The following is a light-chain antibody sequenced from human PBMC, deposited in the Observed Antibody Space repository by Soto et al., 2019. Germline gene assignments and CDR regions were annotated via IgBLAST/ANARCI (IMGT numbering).Light chain of an antibody. CDR3: QSYDTTLSGLV. CDR1: ASNLGAKYA. CDR2: DNI. Sequence: QSVLTQPPSVSGAPGQRVTISCTGSASNLGAKYAVHWYQHLPGTATKLLIYDNIHRPSGVPDRFSDSKSDTSASLAITGLQAEDEAEYYCQSYDTTLSGLVFGGGTKLTVL. V-gene: IGLV1-40*01. J-gene: IGLJ3*02.